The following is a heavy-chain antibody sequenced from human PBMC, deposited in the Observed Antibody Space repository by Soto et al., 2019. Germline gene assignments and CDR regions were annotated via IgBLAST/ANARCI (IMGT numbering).Heavy chain of an antibody. Sequence: QVQLVQSGAEVKKPGSSVKVSCKASGGTFSSYAISWVRQAPGQGLEWMGGIIPIFGTANYAQKFQGRVTINADESTSTAYMELSSLRSEDTAVYYCARDAPHYVPAAGNWFDPWGQGTLVTVSS. J-gene: IGHJ5*02. D-gene: IGHD2-2*01. V-gene: IGHV1-69*12. CDR1: GGTFSSYA. CDR2: IIPIFGTA. CDR3: ARDAPHYVPAAGNWFDP.